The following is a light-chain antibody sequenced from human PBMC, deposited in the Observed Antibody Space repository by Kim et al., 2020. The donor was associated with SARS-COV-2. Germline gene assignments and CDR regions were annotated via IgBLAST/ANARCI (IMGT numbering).Light chain of an antibody. CDR1: SSDVGGYNY. V-gene: IGLV2-14*01. CDR2: DVG. Sequence: QSALTQPASVSGSPGQSITISCTGTSSDVGGYNYVAWYQQHPGKVPKLLIYDVGKRPSGVSNRFSGSKSGNTASLTISGLQAEDEADYYCISYTSSRTWVFGGGTQLTVL. J-gene: IGLJ3*02. CDR3: ISYTSSRTWV.